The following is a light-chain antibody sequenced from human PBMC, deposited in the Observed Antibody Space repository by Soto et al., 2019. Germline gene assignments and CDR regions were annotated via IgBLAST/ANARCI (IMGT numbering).Light chain of an antibody. Sequence: ASQMTQSPSSLSASVGDRDTITCRASQGIRNGLGWYQQKPGKAPKLLIYAASSLQSGVPSRFSGSGSGTDFTLTISSLQPEDFATYYCLQDYNYPWTFGQGTKVQIK. CDR3: LQDYNYPWT. V-gene: IGKV1-6*01. CDR2: AAS. CDR1: QGIRNG. J-gene: IGKJ1*01.